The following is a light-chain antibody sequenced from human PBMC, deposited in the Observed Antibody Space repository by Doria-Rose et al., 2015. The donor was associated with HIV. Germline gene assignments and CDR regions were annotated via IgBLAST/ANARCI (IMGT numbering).Light chain of an antibody. CDR3: HQYGTSWT. Sequence: EIMMTQSPGTLSLSPGERATLSCRASQSFSSTYLAWYQQKPGQAPSLLIYDGSTRATGIPDRFSASGSGTDFTLTINRLEPEDFALYYCHQYGTSWTFGQGTKVEI. CDR2: DGS. V-gene: IGKV3-20*01. J-gene: IGKJ1*01. CDR1: QSFSSTY.